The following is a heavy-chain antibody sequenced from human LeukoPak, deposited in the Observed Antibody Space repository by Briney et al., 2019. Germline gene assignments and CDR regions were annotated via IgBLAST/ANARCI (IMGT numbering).Heavy chain of an antibody. CDR1: GFMFSSYA. Sequence: GGSLRLSCAASGFMFSSYAMTWVRQAPGKGLEWVSVISGSGGSTHYADSVKGRFTTSRDNFKNTLYLQMNSLRAEDTAVYYCARGYCSGGSCYGPWGQGTLVTVSS. J-gene: IGHJ5*02. CDR2: ISGSGGST. CDR3: ARGYCSGGSCYGP. V-gene: IGHV3-23*01. D-gene: IGHD2-15*01.